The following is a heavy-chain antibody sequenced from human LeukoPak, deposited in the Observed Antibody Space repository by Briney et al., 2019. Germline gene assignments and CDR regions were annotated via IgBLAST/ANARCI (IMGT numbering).Heavy chain of an antibody. CDR1: GGSISNYY. CDR3: ARIDRAVAGTIDY. Sequence: PSXTLSLTCTGSGGSISNYYWSWIRQPAGKGLEWIGRIYTSGSTNYNPSLKSRVTMSVDTSKNQSSLKVNSVTAADTAVYYCARIDRAVAGTIDYWGQGTLVTVSS. D-gene: IGHD6-19*01. J-gene: IGHJ4*02. V-gene: IGHV4-4*07. CDR2: IYTSGST.